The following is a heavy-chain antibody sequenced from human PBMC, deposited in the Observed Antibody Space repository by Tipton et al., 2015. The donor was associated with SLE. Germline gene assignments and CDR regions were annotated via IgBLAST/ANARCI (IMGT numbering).Heavy chain of an antibody. D-gene: IGHD7-27*01. CDR1: GYTFTGYY. V-gene: IGHV1-46*01. J-gene: IGHJ4*02. Sequence: QSGAEVKKPGASVKVSCKASGYTFTGYYMHWVRQAPGQGLEWMGRINPNGGRTTYAQKFQGRVTMTSDTSTSTVYMELSGLRSEDTAVYYCARDTVWGSLDYWGQGTLVTVSS. CDR3: ARDTVWGSLDY. CDR2: INPNGGRT.